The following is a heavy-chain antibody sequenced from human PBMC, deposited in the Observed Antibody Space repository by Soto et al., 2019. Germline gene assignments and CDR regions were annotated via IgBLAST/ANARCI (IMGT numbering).Heavy chain of an antibody. CDR3: ARLGRYSSGPDY. Sequence: HGESLKISCKASGYSFTTYWIGWVRQMPGKGLEWMGIIYSGDSDTTYSPSFQGQVTISVDKSISTAYLQWSSLKASDTAMYYCARLGRYSSGPDYWGQGTPVTVSS. CDR1: GYSFTTYW. CDR2: IYSGDSDT. D-gene: IGHD6-19*01. J-gene: IGHJ4*02. V-gene: IGHV5-51*01.